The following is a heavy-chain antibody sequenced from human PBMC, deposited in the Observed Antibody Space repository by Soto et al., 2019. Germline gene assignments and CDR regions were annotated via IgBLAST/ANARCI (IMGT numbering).Heavy chain of an antibody. V-gene: IGHV3-30*03. CDR1: GFNFRFFG. CDR2: ISGDGINT. J-gene: IGHJ4*02. Sequence: QIQLVESGGDVVQPGRSLRLSCAASGFNFRFFGMHWVRQAPGKGLEWVAFISGDGINTHYADSVRGRFTLSRDYSKKTMYLQMDTLREDDTALYYCARGNLSFDFDSWGQGTLVTVSS. CDR3: ARGNLSFDFDS. D-gene: IGHD3-10*01.